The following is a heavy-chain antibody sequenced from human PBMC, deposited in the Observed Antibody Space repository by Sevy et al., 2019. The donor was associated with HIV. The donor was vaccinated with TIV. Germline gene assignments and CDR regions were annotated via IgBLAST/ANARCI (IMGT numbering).Heavy chain of an antibody. CDR2: IHSSGTT. J-gene: IGHJ5*02. V-gene: IGHV4-59*01. CDR3: TRVPPVRRGDDSLNWFDP. D-gene: IGHD5-12*01. Sequence: SETLSLTCTVSSGSISSYYWSWIRQPPGKGLEYIGYIHSSGTTNYNPSLKSRVTISVDTSKNQFSLNLNSVTAADTAADYCTRVPPVRRGDDSLNWFDPWGQGTLVTVSS. CDR1: SGSISSYY.